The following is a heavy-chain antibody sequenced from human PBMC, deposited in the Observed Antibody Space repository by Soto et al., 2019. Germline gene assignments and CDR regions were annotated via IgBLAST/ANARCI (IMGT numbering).Heavy chain of an antibody. CDR3: AKEKWGCRSRSPDP. CDR2: INVGNGNT. J-gene: IGHJ5*02. V-gene: IGHV1-3*01. D-gene: IGHD2-8*01. CDR1: GYTYISYA. Sequence: ASVKVSCTASGYTYISYAMHWVRQAPGQRLEWMGWINVGNGNTKYSQNLQGRVTIYQDTSASTAYMELSSLTSEDTAMYYCAKEKWGCRSRSPDPWGQGTLVTVSS.